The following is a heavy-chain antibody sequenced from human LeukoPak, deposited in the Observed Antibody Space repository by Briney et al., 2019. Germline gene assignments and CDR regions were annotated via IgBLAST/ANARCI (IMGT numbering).Heavy chain of an antibody. CDR1: GFTFDDYG. V-gene: IGHV3-20*04. CDR3: ARAYQLLYLGPFDY. J-gene: IGHJ4*02. Sequence: GGSLRLSCAATGFTFDDYGMSWVRQAPGKGLEWVSGINWNGGSTGYADSVKGRFTISRDNAKNSLYLQMNSLRAEDTALYYCARAYQLLYLGPFDYWGQGTLVTVSS. CDR2: INWNGGST. D-gene: IGHD2-2*02.